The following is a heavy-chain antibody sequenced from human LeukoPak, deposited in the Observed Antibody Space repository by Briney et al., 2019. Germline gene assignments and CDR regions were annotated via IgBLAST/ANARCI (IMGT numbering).Heavy chain of an antibody. V-gene: IGHV4-39*07. CDR3: ARLFGITMFGETVNWFDP. CDR2: IYYSGST. J-gene: IGHJ5*02. CDR1: GGSISSSSYY. Sequence: SETLSLTCTVSGGSISSSSYYWGWIRQPPGKGLEWIGNIYYSGSTYYNLSLKSRVTISVHTSKNQFSLKLSSVTAADTAVYYCARLFGITMFGETVNWFDPWAREPRSPSPQ. D-gene: IGHD3-3*01.